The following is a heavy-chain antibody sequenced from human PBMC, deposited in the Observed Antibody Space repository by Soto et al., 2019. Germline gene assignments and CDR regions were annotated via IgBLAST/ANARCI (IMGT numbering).Heavy chain of an antibody. CDR2: ISGSGGST. V-gene: IGHV3-23*01. Sequence: GGSLRLSCAASGFTFSSYAMSWVRQAPGKGLEWVSAISGSGGSTYYADSVKGRFTISRDNSKNTLYLQMNSLRAEDTAVYYCAKDSDYYDSSGSAPCGFFDIWGQGTMVTVSS. J-gene: IGHJ3*02. CDR3: AKDSDYYDSSGSAPCGFFDI. D-gene: IGHD3-22*01. CDR1: GFTFSSYA.